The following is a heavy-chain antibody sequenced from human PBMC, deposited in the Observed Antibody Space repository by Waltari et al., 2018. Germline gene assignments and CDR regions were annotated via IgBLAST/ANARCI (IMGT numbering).Heavy chain of an antibody. Sequence: QVQLVQSGAEVKKPGASAKVSCKVSGYTLTALSMHWVRQAPGKGLEWMGGFDPEDGETIYAQKFQGRVTMTEDTSTDTAYMELSSLRSEDTAVYYCASATRSFRRFDPWGQGTLVTVSS. D-gene: IGHD5-12*01. CDR1: GYTLTALS. CDR3: ASATRSFRRFDP. J-gene: IGHJ5*02. V-gene: IGHV1-24*01. CDR2: FDPEDGET.